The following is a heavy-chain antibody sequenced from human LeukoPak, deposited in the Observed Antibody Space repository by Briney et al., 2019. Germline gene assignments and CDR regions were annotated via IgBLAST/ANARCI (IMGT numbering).Heavy chain of an antibody. CDR2: ISGSGGST. CDR1: GFTFSSYA. CDR3: AKGGNSSSWYDYYYYGMDV. V-gene: IGHV3-23*01. J-gene: IGHJ6*02. Sequence: GGSLRLSCAASGFTFSSYAMSWVRQAPGKGPEWVSAISGSGGSTYYADSVKGRFTISRDNSKNTLYLQMNSLRAEDTAVYYCAKGGNSSSWYDYYYYGMDVWGQGTTVTVSS. D-gene: IGHD6-13*01.